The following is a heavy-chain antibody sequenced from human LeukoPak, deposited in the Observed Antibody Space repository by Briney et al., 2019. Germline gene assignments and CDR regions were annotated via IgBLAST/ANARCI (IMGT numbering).Heavy chain of an antibody. CDR2: IYYSGST. V-gene: IGHV4-59*01. CDR1: GGSISSYY. CDR3: ARGVDWSGSTHFDY. D-gene: IGHD3-3*01. Sequence: SETLSHTCTVSGGSISSYYWSWIRQPPGKGLEWIGYIYYSGSTNYNPSLKSRVTISVDTSKNQFSLKLSSVTAADTAVYYCARGVDWSGSTHFDYWGQGTLVTVSS. J-gene: IGHJ4*02.